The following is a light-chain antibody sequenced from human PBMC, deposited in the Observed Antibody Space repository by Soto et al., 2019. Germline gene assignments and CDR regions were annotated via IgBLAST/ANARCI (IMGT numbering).Light chain of an antibody. V-gene: IGLV2-14*01. CDR3: GSYTSSSTVV. J-gene: IGLJ2*01. CDR2: DVT. CDR1: NNDVGGYNY. Sequence: QSALTQPASVSGSPGQSITISCTGTNNDVGGYNYVSWYQQHPGKAPKLMIYDVTYRPSGVSNRFSGSKSGNTASLTISGLQAXXXADYYCGSYTSSSTVVFGGGTKLTV.